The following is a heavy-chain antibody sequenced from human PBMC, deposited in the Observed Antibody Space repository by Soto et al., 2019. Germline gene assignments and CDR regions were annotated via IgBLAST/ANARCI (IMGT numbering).Heavy chain of an antibody. CDR2: IYYSGST. V-gene: IGHV4-31*03. Sequence: PSETLSLTCTVSGGSISSSDYYWSWIRQHPGKGLEWIGYIYYSGSTYYNPSLKSRVTISVDMSKNQFSLKLSSVTAADTAVYYCARAMVNWFDPWGQGTLVTVSS. CDR3: ARAMVNWFDP. J-gene: IGHJ5*02. CDR1: GGSISSSDYY. D-gene: IGHD3-10*01.